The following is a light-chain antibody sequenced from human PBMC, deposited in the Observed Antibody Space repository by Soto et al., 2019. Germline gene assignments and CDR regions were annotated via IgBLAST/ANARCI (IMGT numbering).Light chain of an antibody. V-gene: IGLV9-49*01. Sequence: QSVLTQPPSASASLGASVTLTCTLSSGYSNYKVDWYQQRPGKGPRFVMRVGTGGIVGSKGDGIPDRFSVLGSGLNRYLTKKNTREGDESASHWGADKGGGSNFVVLSGGGPQLTV. CDR1: SGYSNYK. J-gene: IGLJ2*01. CDR3: GADKGGGSNFVVL. CDR2: VGTGGIVG.